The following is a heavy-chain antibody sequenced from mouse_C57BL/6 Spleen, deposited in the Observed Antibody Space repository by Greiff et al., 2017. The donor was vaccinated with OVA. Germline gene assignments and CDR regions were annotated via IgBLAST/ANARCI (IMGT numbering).Heavy chain of an antibody. CDR2: IYYEGSSP. CDR1: GFTFSDYY. Sequence: EVQVVESEGGLVQPGSSMKLSCTASGFTFSDYYMAWVRQVPEKGLQWVANIYYEGSSPYYLDSLKSRFSISRDNAKNILYLQRSSLKSEDTATYYCARVGVSDGNYDYWGQGTTLTVSS. CDR3: ARVGVSDGNYDY. V-gene: IGHV5-16*01. D-gene: IGHD2-1*01. J-gene: IGHJ2*01.